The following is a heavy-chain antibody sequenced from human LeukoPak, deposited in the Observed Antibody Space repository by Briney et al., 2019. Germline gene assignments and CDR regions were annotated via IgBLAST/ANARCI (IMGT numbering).Heavy chain of an antibody. CDR1: GFTFSSYS. V-gene: IGHV3-21*01. CDR3: AREGGIAYYDSSGYSYFDY. J-gene: IGHJ4*02. CDR2: ISSSSSYI. D-gene: IGHD3-22*01. Sequence: GGSLRLSCAASGFTFSSYSMNWVRKAPGKGLEWVSSISSSSSYIYYADSVKGRFTISRDNAKNSLYLQMNSLRAEDTAVYYCAREGGIAYYDSSGYSYFDYWGQGTLVTVSS.